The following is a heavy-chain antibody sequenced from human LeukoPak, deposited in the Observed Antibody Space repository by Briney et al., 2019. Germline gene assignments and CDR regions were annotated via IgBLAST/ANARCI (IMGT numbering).Heavy chain of an antibody. D-gene: IGHD6-13*01. CDR1: RFTFSNAW. Sequence: GGSLRLSCAASRFTFSNAWMSWVRQAPGKGLEWVGRIKSKTDGGTTDYAAPVKGRFTISRDDSKNTLYLQMNSLRAEDTAVYYCARDGTYSSSWFFDYWGQGTLVTVSS. V-gene: IGHV3-15*01. CDR3: ARDGTYSSSWFFDY. J-gene: IGHJ4*02. CDR2: IKSKTDGGTT.